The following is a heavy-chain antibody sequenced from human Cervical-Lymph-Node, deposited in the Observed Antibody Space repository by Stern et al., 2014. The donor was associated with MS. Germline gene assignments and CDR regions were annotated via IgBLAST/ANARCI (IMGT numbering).Heavy chain of an antibody. Sequence: VQLVESGGNLVQPGGSLRLSCAPSGFTFSDYAMSWIRQAPGKVLEWISSISGSGGNTFYSDSVRGRFTISRDNSKNTLDLQMNSLRAEDSALYYCTKGFTVTGTGYGVDVWGQGTTVTVSS. CDR1: GFTFSDYA. J-gene: IGHJ6*02. CDR3: TKGFTVTGTGYGVDV. D-gene: IGHD6-19*01. V-gene: IGHV3-23*04. CDR2: ISGSGGNT.